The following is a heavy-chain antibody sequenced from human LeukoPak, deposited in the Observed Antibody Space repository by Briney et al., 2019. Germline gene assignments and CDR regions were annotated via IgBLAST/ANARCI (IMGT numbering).Heavy chain of an antibody. CDR2: IYYSGST. J-gene: IGHJ4*02. Sequence: LSCAASGFTFSNAWMSWVRQAPGKGLEWIGYIYYSGSTNYNPSLKSRVTISVDTSKNQFSLKLSSVTAADTAVYYCARSNDYYGSGSYYLFDYWGQGTLVTVSS. V-gene: IGHV4-59*01. CDR1: GFTFSNAW. D-gene: IGHD3-10*01. CDR3: ARSNDYYGSGSYYLFDY.